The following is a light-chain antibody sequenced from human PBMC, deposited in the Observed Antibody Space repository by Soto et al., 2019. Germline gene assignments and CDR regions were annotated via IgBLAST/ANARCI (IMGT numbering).Light chain of an antibody. CDR3: QQYDNLPT. J-gene: IGKJ1*01. CDR2: AAS. V-gene: IGKV1D-12*01. Sequence: DIQMTQSPSSVSASVGDRVTITCRASQGVSGWLAWYQQKPGKAPKLLIYAASSLQSGVPSRFSGSGSGTDFTLTISNLQPEDFATYYCQQYDNLPTFGQGAKVDIK. CDR1: QGVSGW.